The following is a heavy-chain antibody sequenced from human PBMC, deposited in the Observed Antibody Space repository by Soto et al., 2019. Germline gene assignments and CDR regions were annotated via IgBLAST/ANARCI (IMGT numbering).Heavy chain of an antibody. CDR2: IYYSGST. J-gene: IGHJ4*02. CDR3: ARVGCSGGSCYKETSPFDY. D-gene: IGHD2-15*01. CDR1: GGSISSGGYY. Sequence: SETLSLTCTVSGGSISSGGYYWSWIRQHPGKGLEWIGYIYYSGSTYYNPSLKSRVTISVDTSKDQFSLKLSSVTAADTAVYYCARVGCSGGSCYKETSPFDYWGQGTLVTVSS. V-gene: IGHV4-31*03.